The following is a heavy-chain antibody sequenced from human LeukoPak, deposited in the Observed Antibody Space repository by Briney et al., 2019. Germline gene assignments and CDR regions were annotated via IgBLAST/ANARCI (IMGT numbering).Heavy chain of an antibody. J-gene: IGHJ5*02. CDR3: ARAQYYDFWSGLTDAAWFDP. Sequence: PSQTLSLTCAVSSGSISSGGYSWSWIRQPPGKGLEWIGYIYHSGSTYYNPSLKSRVTISVDRSKNQFSLKLSSVTAADTAVYYCARAQYYDFWSGLTDAAWFDPWGQGTLVTVSS. CDR1: SGSISSGGYS. D-gene: IGHD3-3*01. V-gene: IGHV4-30-2*01. CDR2: IYHSGST.